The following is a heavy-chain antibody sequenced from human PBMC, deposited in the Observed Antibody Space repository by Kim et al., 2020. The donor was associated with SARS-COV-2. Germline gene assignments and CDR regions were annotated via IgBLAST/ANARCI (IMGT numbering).Heavy chain of an antibody. J-gene: IGHJ4*02. Sequence: GRFTISRDNSKNTLYLQMNSLRAEDTAVYYCARDGYFLRVLRYFDWTFDYWGQGTLVTVSS. CDR3: ARDGYFLRVLRYFDWTFDY. D-gene: IGHD3-9*01. V-gene: IGHV3-30*01.